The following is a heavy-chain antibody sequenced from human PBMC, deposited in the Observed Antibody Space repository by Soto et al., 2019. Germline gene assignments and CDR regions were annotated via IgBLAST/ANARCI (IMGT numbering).Heavy chain of an antibody. Sequence: SDTLSPTFTGSGGLMSNGYYNWGWVRQNPGKGLEWIGHIYHSGRTYYNPSLKSRVSISIDTSKNQFSLHLSSVTAADTAVYYCARWVEVSLDYFDSWGQG. D-gene: IGHD2-15*01. CDR3: ARWVEVSLDYFDS. CDR1: GGLMSNGYYN. V-gene: IGHV4-31*03. J-gene: IGHJ4*02. CDR2: IYHSGRT.